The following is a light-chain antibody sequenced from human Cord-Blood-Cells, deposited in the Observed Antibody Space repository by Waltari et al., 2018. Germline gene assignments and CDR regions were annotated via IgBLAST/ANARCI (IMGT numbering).Light chain of an antibody. J-gene: IGKJ3*01. CDR2: GAS. CDR1: QDISNY. CDR3: QQYDNLPFT. V-gene: IGKV1-33*01. Sequence: DIQMTQSPSSLSASVGDRVTITCQASQDISNYLNGYQQKPGKAPKLLIYGASNLETGVPSRFSGSGSGTDFTFTISSLQPEDIATYYCQQYDNLPFTFGHGTKVDIK.